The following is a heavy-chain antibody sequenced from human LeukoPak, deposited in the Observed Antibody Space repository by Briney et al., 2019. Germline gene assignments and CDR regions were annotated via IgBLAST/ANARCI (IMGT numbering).Heavy chain of an antibody. CDR3: ARATKESPYSSGWYDY. V-gene: IGHV3-30*04. CDR2: ISYDGSDE. J-gene: IGHJ4*02. D-gene: IGHD6-19*01. Sequence: GGSLRLSCVASGLAFSSYSMHWVRQAPGKGLEWVGVISYDGSDEYYTDSVKGRFTISRDNSKNTVYLQMNSLRADDTAVYYCARATKESPYSSGWYDYWGQGTLVTVSS. CDR1: GLAFSSYS.